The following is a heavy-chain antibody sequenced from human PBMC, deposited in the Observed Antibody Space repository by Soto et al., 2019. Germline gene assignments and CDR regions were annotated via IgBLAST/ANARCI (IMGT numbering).Heavy chain of an antibody. CDR2: INPNSGAT. CDR3: AREARHVVDSDFWAAYFTHFDQ. J-gene: IGHJ4*02. CDR1: GYTFTGHY. V-gene: IGHV1-2*04. D-gene: IGHD3-3*01. Sequence: QVQLVQSGAEVRKPGASVRVSCKASGYTFTGHYIHWVRQAPGQGLEWMGWINPNSGATNYAQKFQDWASMSRDTYISAAYMELTSLRSDATAVYYCAREARHVVDSDFWAAYFTHFDQWGQGTLVPVSS.